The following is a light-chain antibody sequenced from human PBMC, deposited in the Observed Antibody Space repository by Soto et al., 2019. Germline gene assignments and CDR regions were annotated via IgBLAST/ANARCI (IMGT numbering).Light chain of an antibody. CDR2: LNSDGSH. J-gene: IGLJ2*01. V-gene: IGLV4-69*02. Sequence: QPVLTQSPSASASLGASVKLTCTLSSGHSNYAIAWHQQQSEKGPRYLMKLNSDGSHSKGDGIPDRFSGSSSGAERYLTISSLQSEDEADYYCRTWGSGIEVFGGGTKLTVL. CDR3: RTWGSGIEV. CDR1: SGHSNYA.